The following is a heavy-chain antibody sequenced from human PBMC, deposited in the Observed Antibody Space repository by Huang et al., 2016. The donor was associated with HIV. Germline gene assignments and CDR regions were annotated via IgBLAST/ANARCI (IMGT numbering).Heavy chain of an antibody. D-gene: IGHD3-22*01. Sequence: QVQLQQWGAGLLKPSETLSLTCAVYGGSFRGYYWRWIRQPPGKGLEWMGEINHSGRTNDSPALKSGVTISVDTSKTQFSLKLNSVTAADTAVYYCARGPDYYDSSGREAFDIWGQGTMVTVSS. CDR2: INHSGRT. J-gene: IGHJ3*02. CDR1: GGSFRGYY. V-gene: IGHV4-34*01. CDR3: ARGPDYYDSSGREAFDI.